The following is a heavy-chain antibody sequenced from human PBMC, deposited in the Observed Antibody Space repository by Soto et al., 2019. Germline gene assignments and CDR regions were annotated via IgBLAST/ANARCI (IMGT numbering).Heavy chain of an antibody. CDR2: ISHSGTSK. CDR3: AKDWVSSGWFNWFNP. D-gene: IGHD6-19*01. Sequence: QVQLVESGGGVVQPGESLKVACAASGFTVATTGMHWVRQAPGKGLEWVAMISHSGTSKVYIDSVQGRFTISRDNAKNNLYLQMSSLRPEDTARYYCAKDWVSSGWFNWFNPWGQGVLVTVSS. J-gene: IGHJ5*02. CDR1: GFTVATTG. V-gene: IGHV3-30*18.